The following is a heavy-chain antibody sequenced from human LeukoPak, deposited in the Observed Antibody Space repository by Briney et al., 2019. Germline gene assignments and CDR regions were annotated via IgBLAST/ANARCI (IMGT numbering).Heavy chain of an antibody. CDR3: ARGLGVRIVVVPAALDYYYMDV. Sequence: PGGSLRLSCAASGFTFSDYYMSWIRQAPGKGLEWVSYISSSGSTIYYADSVKGRFTISRDNSKNTLYLQMNSLRAEDTAVYYCARGLGVRIVVVPAALDYYYMDVWGKGTTVTVSS. V-gene: IGHV3-11*04. CDR1: GFTFSDYY. D-gene: IGHD2-2*01. J-gene: IGHJ6*03. CDR2: ISSSGSTI.